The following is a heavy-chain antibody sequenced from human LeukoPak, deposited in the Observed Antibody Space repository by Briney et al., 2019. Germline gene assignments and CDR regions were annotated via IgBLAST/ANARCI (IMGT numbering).Heavy chain of an antibody. CDR3: ARDSPPAYCSGGSCYFDY. CDR1: GGSFSGYY. D-gene: IGHD2-15*01. Sequence: PSETLSLTCAVYGGSFSGYYWGWIRQPPGKGLEWIGSIYYSGSTYYNPSLKSRVTISVDTSKNQFSLKLSSVTAADTAVYYCARDSPPAYCSGGSCYFDYWGQGILVTVSS. J-gene: IGHJ4*02. V-gene: IGHV4-34*01. CDR2: IYYSGST.